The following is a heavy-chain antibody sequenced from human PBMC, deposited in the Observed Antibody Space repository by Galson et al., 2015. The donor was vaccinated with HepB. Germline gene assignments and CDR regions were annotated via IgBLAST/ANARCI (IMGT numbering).Heavy chain of an antibody. V-gene: IGHV3-30*18. CDR3: AKGPAGYSSSWFDPGFDY. CDR2: ISYDGSNK. Sequence: SLRLSCAASGFTFGGFGMHWVRQAPGKGLEWLVVISYDGSNKYYADSVKGRFTISRDNSKNTLYLPMNSLRAEDTAVYYCAKGPAGYSSSWFDPGFDYWGQGTLVTVSS. D-gene: IGHD6-13*01. J-gene: IGHJ4*02. CDR1: GFTFGGFG.